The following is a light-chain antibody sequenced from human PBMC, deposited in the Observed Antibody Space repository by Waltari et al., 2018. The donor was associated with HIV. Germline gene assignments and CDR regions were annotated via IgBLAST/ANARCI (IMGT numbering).Light chain of an antibody. Sequence: EVVLTQSPATLSLSPGERATLSCRASQSVSDYLAWYQQKPGQAPRLLIYDASNRATGIPARFSGSGSGTDFTLTISSLEPEDFAVYYCQQYGTSPKWAFGQGTKVGIK. CDR2: DAS. CDR1: QSVSDY. V-gene: IGKV3-11*01. CDR3: QQYGTSPKWA. J-gene: IGKJ1*01.